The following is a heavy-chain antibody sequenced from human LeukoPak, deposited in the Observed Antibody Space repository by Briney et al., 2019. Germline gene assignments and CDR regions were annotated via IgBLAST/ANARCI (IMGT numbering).Heavy chain of an antibody. V-gene: IGHV1-69*04. CDR1: GGTFSSYA. J-gene: IGHJ5*02. Sequence: SVKVSCKASGGTFSSYAISWVRQAPGQGLEWMGRIIPIFGIANYAQKFQGRVTITADKSTSTAYMELSSLRSEDTAVYYCASQPVASSTNRGWFDPWAREPWSPSPQ. CDR3: ASQPVASSTNRGWFDP. D-gene: IGHD2-2*01. CDR2: IIPIFGIA.